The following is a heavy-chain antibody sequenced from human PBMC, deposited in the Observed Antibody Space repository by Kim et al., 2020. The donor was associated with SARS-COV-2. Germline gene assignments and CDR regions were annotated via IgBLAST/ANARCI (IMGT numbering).Heavy chain of an antibody. Sequence: GGSLRLSCAASGFTFSSYEMNWVRQAPGKGLEWVSYISSSGSTIYYADPVKGRFTISRDNSKNSLYLQMNSLRAEDTAVYYCARDRGGPDYWGQGNLVTVSS. CDR1: GFTFSSYE. J-gene: IGHJ4*02. V-gene: IGHV3-48*03. CDR3: ARDRGGPDY. CDR2: ISSSGSTI. D-gene: IGHD2-15*01.